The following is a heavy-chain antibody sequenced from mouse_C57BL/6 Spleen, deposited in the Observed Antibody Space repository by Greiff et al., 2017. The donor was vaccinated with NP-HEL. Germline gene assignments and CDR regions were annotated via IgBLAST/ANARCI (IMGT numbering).Heavy chain of an antibody. Sequence: QVQLQQPGAELVRPGTSVKLSCKASGYTFTSYWMHWVKQRPGQGLEWIGVIDPSDSYTNYIQKFKGKATLTVDTSSSTAYMQLSSLTSEDSAVYYCARSKANWDDYWGQGTTLTVSS. CDR3: ARSKANWDDY. CDR2: IDPSDSYT. J-gene: IGHJ2*01. V-gene: IGHV1-59*01. CDR1: GYTFTSYW. D-gene: IGHD4-1*01.